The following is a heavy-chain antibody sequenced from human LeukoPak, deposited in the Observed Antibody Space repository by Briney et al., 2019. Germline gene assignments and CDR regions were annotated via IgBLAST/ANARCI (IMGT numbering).Heavy chain of an antibody. CDR1: GFTFSSYA. J-gene: IGHJ4*02. V-gene: IGHV3-23*01. CDR2: ISGSGDST. Sequence: GGSLRLSCAASGFTFSSYAMSWVRQAPGKGLEWVSAISGSGDSTYCADSVKGRFTISRDNSKNTLYLQMNSLRAEDTAVYYCAKARFTVTNYFDYWGQGTLVTVSS. CDR3: AKARFTVTNYFDY. D-gene: IGHD4-11*01.